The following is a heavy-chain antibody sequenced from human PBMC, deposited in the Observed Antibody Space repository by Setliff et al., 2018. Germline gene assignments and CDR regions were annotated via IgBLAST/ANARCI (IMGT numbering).Heavy chain of an antibody. CDR2: IIPILGIA. CDR1: GYTFTSHY. D-gene: IGHD6-19*01. CDR3: ARVHEASGWRYFDY. V-gene: IGHV1-69*04. J-gene: IGHJ4*02. Sequence: GASVKVSCKASGYTFTSHYMHWVRQAPGLGLEWMGRIIPILGIANYAQKFQGRVAITADKSTSTAYMELSSLRSEDTAVYYCARVHEASGWRYFDYWGQGTLVTVSS.